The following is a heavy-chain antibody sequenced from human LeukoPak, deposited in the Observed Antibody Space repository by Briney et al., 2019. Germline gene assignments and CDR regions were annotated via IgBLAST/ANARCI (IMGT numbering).Heavy chain of an antibody. D-gene: IGHD5/OR15-5a*01. CDR1: GGSFSGYY. Sequence: SETLSLTCAVYGGSFSGYYWSWIRQPPGKGLEWIGEINHSGSTNYNPSLKSRVTISVDTSKNQFSLKLSSVTAADTAVYYCARVVSNLDAFDIWGQGTMVTVSS. CDR3: ARVVSNLDAFDI. J-gene: IGHJ3*02. V-gene: IGHV4-34*01. CDR2: INHSGST.